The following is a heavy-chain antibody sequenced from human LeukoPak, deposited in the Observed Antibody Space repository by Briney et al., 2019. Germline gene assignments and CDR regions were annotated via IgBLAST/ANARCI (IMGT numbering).Heavy chain of an antibody. J-gene: IGHJ3*02. CDR3: ARQIAVAGPDAFDI. CDR1: GFTVSSNY. D-gene: IGHD6-19*01. V-gene: IGHV3-53*04. CDR2: IYSGGST. Sequence: GGSLGLSCAASGFTVSSNYMSWVRQAPGKGLEWVSVIYSGGSTYYADSVKGRFTISRHNSKNTLYLQMNSLRAEDTAVYYCARQIAVAGPDAFDIWGQGTMATVSS.